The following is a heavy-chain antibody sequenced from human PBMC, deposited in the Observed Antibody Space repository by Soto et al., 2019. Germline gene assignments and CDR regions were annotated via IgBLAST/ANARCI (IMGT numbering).Heavy chain of an antibody. CDR1: RFTFSSYE. Sequence: PGGSLRLSCAASRFTFSSYEMNWVRQAPGKGLEWVSYISGGATSIYYADSVKGRFTISRDNAKNSLYLHMNSLRAEDTAVYYCARGIVGADYGMDVWGQGTTVTV. J-gene: IGHJ6*02. V-gene: IGHV3-48*03. CDR3: ARGIVGADYGMDV. CDR2: ISGGATSI. D-gene: IGHD1-26*01.